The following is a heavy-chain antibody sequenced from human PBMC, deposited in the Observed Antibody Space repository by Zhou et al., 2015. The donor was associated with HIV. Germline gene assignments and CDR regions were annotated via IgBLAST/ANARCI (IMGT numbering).Heavy chain of an antibody. D-gene: IGHD3-10*01. CDR1: GFTFDRFG. CDR3: AKEVDMVRGYNWFDP. CDR2: ISYDGSLR. V-gene: IGHV3-30*18. J-gene: IGHJ5*02. Sequence: QVYLVESGGGVIQPGTSLRLSCVGSGFTFDRFGIHWVRQAPGKGLEWVAHISYDGSLRWHADSVKGRFIISRDNSKSTLYLQMNSLRAEDTAVYYCAKEVDMVRGYNWFDPWGQGTLVTVSS.